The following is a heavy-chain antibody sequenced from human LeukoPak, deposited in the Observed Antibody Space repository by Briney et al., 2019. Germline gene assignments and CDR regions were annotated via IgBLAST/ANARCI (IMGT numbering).Heavy chain of an antibody. Sequence: GGSLRLSCAASGFSFSNHGMHWVRQAPGKRLEWVAVIWDDGNNKRYANSVNGRFTISRDNSEDTLYLQMNGLTAEDTAMYYCARDSYQDYYGRFDPWGQGTLVIVSS. V-gene: IGHV3-33*01. CDR3: ARDSYQDYYGRFDP. CDR2: IWDDGNNK. CDR1: GFSFSNHG. J-gene: IGHJ5*02. D-gene: IGHD3-10*01.